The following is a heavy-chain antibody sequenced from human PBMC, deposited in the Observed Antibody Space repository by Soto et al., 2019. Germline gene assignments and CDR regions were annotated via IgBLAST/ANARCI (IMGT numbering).Heavy chain of an antibody. CDR3: AKDPMGGARLRRDNWFDP. Sequence: GGSLRLSCAASGFTFSSYGMHWVRQAPGKGLEWVAVISYDGSNKYYADSVKGRFTISRDNSKNTLYLQMNSLRAEDTAVYYCAKDPMGGARLRRDNWFDPWGQGTLVTVSS. D-gene: IGHD6-6*01. CDR1: GFTFSSYG. V-gene: IGHV3-30*18. J-gene: IGHJ5*02. CDR2: ISYDGSNK.